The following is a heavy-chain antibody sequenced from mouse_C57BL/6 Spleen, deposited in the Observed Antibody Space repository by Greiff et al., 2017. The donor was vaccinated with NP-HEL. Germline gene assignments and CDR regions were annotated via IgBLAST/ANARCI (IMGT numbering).Heavy chain of an antibody. Sequence: EVQLQQSGPGLVKPSQSLSLTCSVTGYSITSGYYWNWIRQFPGNKLEWMGYISYDGSNNYNPSLKNRISITRDTSKNQFFLKLNSVTTEDTATYYCARGGRGAWFAYWGQGTLVTVSA. CDR3: ARGGRGAWFAY. J-gene: IGHJ3*01. CDR2: ISYDGSN. V-gene: IGHV3-6*01. D-gene: IGHD3-3*01. CDR1: GYSITSGYY.